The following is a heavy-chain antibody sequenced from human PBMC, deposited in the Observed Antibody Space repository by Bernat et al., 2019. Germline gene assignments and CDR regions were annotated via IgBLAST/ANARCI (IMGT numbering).Heavy chain of an antibody. CDR3: ARMVQGVIITGFDC. D-gene: IGHD3-10*01. V-gene: IGHV1-2*06. CDR2: INPNSGGT. CDR1: GYTFTGYY. J-gene: IGHJ4*02. Sequence: QVQLVQSGAEVKKPGASVKVSCKASGYTFTGYYMHWVRQAPGQGLEWMGRINPNSGGTNYAQKFQGRVTMARDTSISTAYMELSRLRSDDTAVYYCARMVQGVIITGFDCWGQGTLVTVSS.